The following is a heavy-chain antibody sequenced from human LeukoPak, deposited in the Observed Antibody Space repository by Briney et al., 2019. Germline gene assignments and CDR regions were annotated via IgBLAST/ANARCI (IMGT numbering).Heavy chain of an antibody. CDR1: GYTFNSRG. V-gene: IGHV1-18*01. J-gene: IGHJ4*02. CDR3: ARDDYYDSTSFYAY. CDR2: ISTYNGNS. Sequence: ASVKVSCKASGYTFNSRGISWVRQAPGQGLEWMGWISTYNGNSNYAQKFQGRVTLTTDTSTSTAYMNLRSLRSDDTAFYYCARDDYYDSTSFYAYWGQGTLVGVSS. D-gene: IGHD3-22*01.